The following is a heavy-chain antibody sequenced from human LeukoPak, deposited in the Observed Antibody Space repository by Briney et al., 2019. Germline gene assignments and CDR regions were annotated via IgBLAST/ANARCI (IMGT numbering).Heavy chain of an antibody. CDR1: GGSISSGDYY. CDR3: ARDLSDIAAAGTWFDP. V-gene: IGHV4-30-4*08. J-gene: IGHJ5*02. CDR2: IYYSGST. Sequence: SETLSLTCTVSGGSISSGDYYWSWIRQPPGKGLEWIGYIYYSGSTYYNPSLKSRVTISVDTSKNQFSLKLSSVTAADMAVYYCARDLSDIAAAGTWFDPWGQGTLVTVSS. D-gene: IGHD6-13*01.